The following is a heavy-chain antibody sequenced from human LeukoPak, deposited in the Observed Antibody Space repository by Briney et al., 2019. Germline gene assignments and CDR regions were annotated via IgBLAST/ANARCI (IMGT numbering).Heavy chain of an antibody. J-gene: IGHJ3*02. CDR2: INPNSGGT. CDR3: ARDHPDYYGSGSDAFEI. Sequence: ASVKVSCKASGYTFTGYYMHWVRQAPGQGLEWMGWINPNSGGTNYAQKFQGRVTMTRDTSISTAYMELSRLRSDDTAVYYCARDHPDYYGSGSDAFEIWGQGTMVNVSS. D-gene: IGHD3-10*01. V-gene: IGHV1-2*02. CDR1: GYTFTGYY.